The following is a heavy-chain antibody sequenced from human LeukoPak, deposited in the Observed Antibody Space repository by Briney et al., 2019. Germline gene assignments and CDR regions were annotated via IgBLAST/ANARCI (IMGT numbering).Heavy chain of an antibody. CDR1: GDSISSYH. CDR3: ARSIILVRGIIYFLYYYMDV. Sequence: PSETLSLTCTVSGDSISSYHWTWLRQSPGKGLEWIGYISYSGSTNSNPSLKSRVTMSVDTSKNQFSLKLNSVTAADTAAYYCARSIILVRGIIYFLYYYMDVWGKGTTVTVSS. D-gene: IGHD3-10*01. J-gene: IGHJ6*03. V-gene: IGHV4-59*01. CDR2: ISYSGST.